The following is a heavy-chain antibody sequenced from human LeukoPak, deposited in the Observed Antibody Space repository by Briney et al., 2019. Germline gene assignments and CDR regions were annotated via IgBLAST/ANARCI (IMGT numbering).Heavy chain of an antibody. V-gene: IGHV3-23*01. Sequence: PGGSLRLSCAASGFTFSNYAMTWVRQAPGKGLEWVSAISGSDGSTYYSDSVTARFTISRDNSKNTLYLQMTSLRTDDTAVYFCAKDGHEFWSAYQLDPWGQGTLVTVSS. J-gene: IGHJ5*02. CDR2: ISGSDGST. CDR3: AKDGHEFWSAYQLDP. CDR1: GFTFSNYA. D-gene: IGHD3-3*01.